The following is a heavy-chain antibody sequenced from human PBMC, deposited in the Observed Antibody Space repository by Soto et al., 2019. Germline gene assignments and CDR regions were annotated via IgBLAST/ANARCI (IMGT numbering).Heavy chain of an antibody. CDR2: ISSNGGTT. CDR1: GFTFSSYD. V-gene: IGHV3-64*01. D-gene: IGHD4-4*01. CDR3: VRRVSGNYDY. J-gene: IGHJ4*02. Sequence: EVQLAESGGGMVQPGGSLRLSCVASGFTFSSYDMHWVRQAPGKGLEYVSSISSNGGTTYYGNSVKGRFTISRDNSKNTLYLQMGSLRAEDIDVYYCVRRVSGNYDYWGQGTLVTVSS.